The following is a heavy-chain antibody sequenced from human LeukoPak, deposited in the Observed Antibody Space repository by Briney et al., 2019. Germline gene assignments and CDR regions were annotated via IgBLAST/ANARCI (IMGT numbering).Heavy chain of an antibody. CDR2: VSGSGGIT. J-gene: IGHJ4*02. CDR3: AREQYYYGSGTHFDY. V-gene: IGHV3-23*01. Sequence: GGSLRLPCAASGFTFISYTMSWVRQAPGKGLEWVSAVSGSGGITYYADCVKGRFTISRDNSKNTLYLQMNSLRAEDTAVYYCAREQYYYGSGTHFDYWGQGTLVTVSS. CDR1: GFTFISYT. D-gene: IGHD3-10*01.